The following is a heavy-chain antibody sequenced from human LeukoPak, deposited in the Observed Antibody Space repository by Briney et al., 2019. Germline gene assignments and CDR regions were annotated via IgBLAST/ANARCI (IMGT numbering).Heavy chain of an antibody. Sequence: GGSLRLSCAASEFTFSTYAMSWVRQAPGKGLEWVSVISHSSDYTDYADSVKGRFTISRDNSKNTLYLQMESLRADDMAVYYCAKVSSRGLDYWGQGTLVTVSS. CDR3: AKVSSRGLDY. V-gene: IGHV3-23*01. CDR1: EFTFSTYA. J-gene: IGHJ4*02. CDR2: ISHSSDYT. D-gene: IGHD3-10*01.